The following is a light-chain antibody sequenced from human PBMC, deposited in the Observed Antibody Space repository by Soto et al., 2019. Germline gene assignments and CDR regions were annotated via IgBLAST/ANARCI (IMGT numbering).Light chain of an antibody. CDR1: QSVSSN. J-gene: IGKJ4*01. V-gene: IGKV3-15*01. CDR3: QQYNNWPRAT. Sequence: EIVLTQSPATLSSSPGARATLSCRARQSVSSNLAWYQQKPGQAPRLLVYGASSRATGFPARFSGSGSGTEFNLTISSLQSEDFGVYYCQQYNNWPRATFGGGTKVDI. CDR2: GAS.